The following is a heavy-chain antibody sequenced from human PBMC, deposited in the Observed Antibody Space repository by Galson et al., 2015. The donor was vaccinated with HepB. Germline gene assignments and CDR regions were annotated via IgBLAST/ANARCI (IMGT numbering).Heavy chain of an antibody. J-gene: IGHJ4*02. CDR2: IDPSDSYT. V-gene: IGHV5-10-1*01. Sequence: QSGAEVKKPGESLRISCKGSGYSFTSYWISWVRQMPGKGLEWMGRIDPSDSYTNYSPSFQGHVTISADKSISTAYLQWSSLKASDTAMYYCAMSSMATISRGGCLPDYWGQGTLVTVSS. CDR3: AMSSMATISRGGCLPDY. D-gene: IGHD5-24*01. CDR1: GYSFTSYW.